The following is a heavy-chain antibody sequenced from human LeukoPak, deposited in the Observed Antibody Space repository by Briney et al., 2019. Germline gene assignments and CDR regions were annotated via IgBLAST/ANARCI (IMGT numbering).Heavy chain of an antibody. CDR1: GGGSISSSSYY. Sequence: SETLSLTCTVSGGGSISSSSYYWGWIRQPAGKGLEWIGRIYTSGSTNYNPSLKSRVTMSVDTSKNQFSLKLSSVTAADTAVYYCARVRVGATTRRGSYHYYYYYMDVWGKGTTVTISS. V-gene: IGHV4-61*02. J-gene: IGHJ6*03. D-gene: IGHD1-26*01. CDR2: IYTSGST. CDR3: ARVRVGATTRRGSYHYYYYYMDV.